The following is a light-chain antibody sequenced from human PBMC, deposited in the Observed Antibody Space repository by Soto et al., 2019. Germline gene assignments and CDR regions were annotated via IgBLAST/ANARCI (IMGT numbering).Light chain of an antibody. V-gene: IGKV3-11*01. CDR1: QSVSTY. CDR2: DAS. Sequence: EIVLTQSPATLSLSPGERATLSCRASQSVSTYLAWYQQKPGQAPRLLIYDASNRATGIPARFGGSGSGTDFTLTISSLEPEDFAVYYCLRRNNWPLTFGGGTKVDIK. CDR3: LRRNNWPLT. J-gene: IGKJ4*01.